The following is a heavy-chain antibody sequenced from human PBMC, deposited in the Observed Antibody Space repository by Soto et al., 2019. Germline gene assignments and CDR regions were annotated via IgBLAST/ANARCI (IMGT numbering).Heavy chain of an antibody. D-gene: IGHD3-3*01. CDR3: ARPYYDFWSGYYKGVVFGY. Sequence: ASVKVSCKASGYTFTSYAMHWVRQAPGQRLEWMGWINAGNGNTKYSQKFQGRVTITRDTSASTAYMELSSLRSEDTAVYYCARPYYDFWSGYYKGVVFGYWGQGTLVTVSS. V-gene: IGHV1-3*01. J-gene: IGHJ4*02. CDR1: GYTFTSYA. CDR2: INAGNGNT.